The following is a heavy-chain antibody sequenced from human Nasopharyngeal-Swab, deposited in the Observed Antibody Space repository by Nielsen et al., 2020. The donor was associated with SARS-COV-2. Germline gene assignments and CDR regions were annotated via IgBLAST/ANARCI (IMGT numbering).Heavy chain of an antibody. CDR2: INHSGST. CDR3: ARPTRPYYYYYYGMDV. CDR1: GGSFSGYY. Sequence: ESLKISCAVYGGSFSGYYWSWIRQPPGKGLEWIGEINHSGSTNYNPSLKSRVTISVDTSKNQFSLKLSSVTAADTAVYYCARPTRPYYYYYYGMDVWGQGTTVTVSS. J-gene: IGHJ6*02. V-gene: IGHV4-34*01.